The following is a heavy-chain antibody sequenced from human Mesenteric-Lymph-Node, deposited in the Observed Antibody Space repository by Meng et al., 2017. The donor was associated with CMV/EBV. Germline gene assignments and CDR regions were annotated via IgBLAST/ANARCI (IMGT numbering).Heavy chain of an antibody. CDR1: GFTFSNYY. V-gene: IGHV3-11*04. CDR2: FSSSGGSGPTI. D-gene: IGHD3-16*01. CDR3: ARDSGPWPQFDRYYYYGMDV. Sequence: GGSLRLSCAASGFTFSNYYMNWIRQAPGKGLEWVSYFSSSGGSGPTISYADSVKGRFTISRDNAKNSVYLQMDSLRAEDTGVYYCARDSGPWPQFDRYYYYGMDVWGQGTTVTVSS. J-gene: IGHJ6*02.